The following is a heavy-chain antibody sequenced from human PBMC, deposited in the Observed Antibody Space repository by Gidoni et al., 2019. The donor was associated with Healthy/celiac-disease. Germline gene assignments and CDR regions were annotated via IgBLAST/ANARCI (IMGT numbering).Heavy chain of an antibody. CDR3: AREPLYSGYVEEGTFDI. J-gene: IGHJ3*02. Sequence: QVQLQESGPGLVKPSETLSLTCTVSGGSISRYYWSWIRQPPGKGLEWIGYIYYSGSTNYNPSLKSRVTISVDTSKNQFSLKLSSVTAADTALYYCAREPLYSGYVEEGTFDIWGQGTMVTVSS. CDR2: IYYSGST. CDR1: GGSISRYY. V-gene: IGHV4-59*01. D-gene: IGHD5-12*01.